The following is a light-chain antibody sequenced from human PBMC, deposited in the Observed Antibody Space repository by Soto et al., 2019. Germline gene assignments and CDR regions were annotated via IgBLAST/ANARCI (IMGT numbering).Light chain of an antibody. CDR1: SSDIGNYNY. Sequence: QSALTQPASVSGSPGQSITISCTGTSSDIGNYNYVSWYQQHPGKAPKLMIYDVSNRPSGVSNRFSGSKSVNTASLTISGLQAEDEADYYCSSYTSSMANVFGTGTKVTVL. V-gene: IGLV2-14*01. CDR2: DVS. J-gene: IGLJ1*01. CDR3: SSYTSSMANV.